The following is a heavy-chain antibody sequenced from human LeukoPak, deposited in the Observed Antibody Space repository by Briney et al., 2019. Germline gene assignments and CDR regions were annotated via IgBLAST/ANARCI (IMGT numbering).Heavy chain of an antibody. V-gene: IGHV3-48*03. CDR2: ISSSGSTT. CDR1: GFTFSSYE. Sequence: PGGSLRLSCAASGFTFSSYEMNWVRQAPGKGLEWVSYISSSGSTTYYADSVKGRFTISRDNAKNSLYLQMNSLRAEDTAVYYCARGIVVVDWGQGTLVTVSS. J-gene: IGHJ4*02. D-gene: IGHD2-21*01. CDR3: ARGIVVVD.